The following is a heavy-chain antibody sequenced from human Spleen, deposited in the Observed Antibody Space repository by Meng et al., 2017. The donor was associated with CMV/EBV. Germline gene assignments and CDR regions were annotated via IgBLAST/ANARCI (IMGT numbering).Heavy chain of an antibody. CDR1: GFTVGDYT. CDR3: AKEIWWGWVATIGGLDY. CDR2: ISWDGRST. D-gene: IGHD5-24*01. V-gene: IGHV3-43*01. J-gene: IGHJ4*02. Sequence: GESLKIPGAASGFTVGDYTMHWVRQVPGKGLEWVSGISWDGRSTYYADSVKGRFTISRDNGKTSLFLQMNSLRTEDTAMYYYAKEIWWGWVATIGGLDYWGQGTLVTVSS.